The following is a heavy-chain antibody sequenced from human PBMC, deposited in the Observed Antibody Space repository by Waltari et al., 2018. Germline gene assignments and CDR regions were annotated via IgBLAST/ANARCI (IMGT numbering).Heavy chain of an antibody. CDR1: VSTFSHQH. V-gene: IGHV1-2*06. J-gene: IGHJ4*02. D-gene: IGHD1-1*01. CDR2: IITNSGGT. CDR3: VRENWYYDY. Sequence: QVQLVQSGAEVKMPGASVKVSCKASVSTFSHQHVHWVRQAPGQGLQWMGRIITNSGGTDYAQEFQGRVTMTRDTSISTVYMELSSVRSDDTAVYYCVRENWYYDYWGQGTQVTVSS.